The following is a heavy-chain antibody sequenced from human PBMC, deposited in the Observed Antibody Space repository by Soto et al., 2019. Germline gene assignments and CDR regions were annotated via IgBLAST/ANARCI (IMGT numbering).Heavy chain of an antibody. Sequence: SETLSLTCTVSGGSISTYYWTWIRQPPGKGLEWIGYISYSGSTNYNPSLKSRLTISLNTSKKHFSLKLSSVTAAETAVYYCAGGTRATPYYYYFYGMDVWGQGTTVTVSS. J-gene: IGHJ6*02. CDR3: AGGTRATPYYYYFYGMDV. V-gene: IGHV4-59*01. CDR1: GGSISTYY. CDR2: ISYSGST.